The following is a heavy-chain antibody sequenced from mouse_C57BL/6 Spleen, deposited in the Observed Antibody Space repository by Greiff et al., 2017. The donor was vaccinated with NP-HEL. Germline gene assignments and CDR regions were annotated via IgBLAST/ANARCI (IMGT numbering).Heavy chain of an antibody. J-gene: IGHJ2*01. Sequence: QVQLQQPGAELVKPGASVKLSCKASGYTFTSYWMHWVKQRPGQGLEWIGMIHPNSGSTNYNEKFKSKATLTVDKSSSTAYMQLSSLTSEDSAVYDCLITTVVDFDYWGQGTTLTVSS. D-gene: IGHD1-1*01. V-gene: IGHV1-64*01. CDR2: IHPNSGST. CDR3: LITTVVDFDY. CDR1: GYTFTSYW.